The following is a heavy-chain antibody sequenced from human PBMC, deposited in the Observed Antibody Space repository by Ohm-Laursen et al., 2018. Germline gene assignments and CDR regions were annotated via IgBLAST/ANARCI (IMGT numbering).Heavy chain of an antibody. D-gene: IGHD1-1*01. Sequence: SLRLSCSASEFTFSSCGMSWVRQSPGKGLEWVSVISGSGGSTFYADSVKGRFTISRDNTKNTLYLQMNSLRAEDTAVYYCAKDLAQQLVKFDYWGQGTLVTVST. CDR1: EFTFSSCG. J-gene: IGHJ4*02. CDR2: ISGSGGST. CDR3: AKDLAQQLVKFDY. V-gene: IGHV3-23*01.